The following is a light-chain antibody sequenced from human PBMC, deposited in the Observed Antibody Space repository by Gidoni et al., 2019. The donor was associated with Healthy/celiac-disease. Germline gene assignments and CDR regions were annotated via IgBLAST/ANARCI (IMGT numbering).Light chain of an antibody. J-gene: IGKJ4*01. CDR2: AAS. Sequence: DSQLTQSPSFLSASVGDRVTITCRASQGISSYLAWYQQKPGKAPKLLIYAASTLQSGVPSRFSGSGSGTEFTLTISSLQPEDFATYYCQQPRTFGGGTKVEIK. V-gene: IGKV1-9*01. CDR1: QGISSY. CDR3: QQPRT.